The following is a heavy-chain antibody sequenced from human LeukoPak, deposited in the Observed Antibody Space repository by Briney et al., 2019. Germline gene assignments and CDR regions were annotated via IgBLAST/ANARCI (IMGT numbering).Heavy chain of an antibody. CDR3: ARDISGYYYYYMDV. D-gene: IGHD2/OR15-2a*01. Sequence: GGSLRLSCAASGFTFTSHAMHWVRQAPGKGLEWVANIKQDGSEKYYVDSVKGRFTISRDNAKNSLYLQMNSLRAEDTAVYYCARDISGYYYYYMDVWGKGTTVTVSS. V-gene: IGHV3-7*01. CDR2: IKQDGSEK. J-gene: IGHJ6*03. CDR1: GFTFTSHA.